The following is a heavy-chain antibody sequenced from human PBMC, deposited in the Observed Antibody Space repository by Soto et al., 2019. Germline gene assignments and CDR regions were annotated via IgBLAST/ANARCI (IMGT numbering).Heavy chain of an antibody. CDR3: ARGTGARRKTYYHYYMDV. D-gene: IGHD3-10*01. V-gene: IGHV4-34*01. J-gene: IGHJ6*03. CDR1: GGSFSGYY. CDR2: INHSGST. Sequence: SETLSLTCAVYGGSFSGYYWSWIRQPPGKGLEWIGEINHSGSTNYNPSLKSRVTISVDTSKNQFSLKLSSVTAADTAVYYCARGTGARRKTYYHYYMDVWGKGTKVTVSS.